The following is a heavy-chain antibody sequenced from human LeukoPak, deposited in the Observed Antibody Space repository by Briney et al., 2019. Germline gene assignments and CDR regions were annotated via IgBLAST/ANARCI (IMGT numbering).Heavy chain of an antibody. Sequence: PSETLSLTCAVYGGSFSGYYWSWIRQPPGKGLEWIGEINHSGSTNYNPSLKSRVTISVDTSKNQFSLKLSSVTAADTAVYYCARGRVLAVTRRGFDYWGQGTLVTVSS. J-gene: IGHJ4*02. CDR1: GGSFSGYY. V-gene: IGHV4-34*01. CDR2: INHSGST. D-gene: IGHD4-17*01. CDR3: ARGRVLAVTRRGFDY.